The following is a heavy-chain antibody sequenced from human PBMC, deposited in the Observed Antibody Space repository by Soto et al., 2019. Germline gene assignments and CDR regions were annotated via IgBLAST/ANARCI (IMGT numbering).Heavy chain of an antibody. V-gene: IGHV1-18*01. CDR1: GYTFTSYG. J-gene: IGHJ3*02. D-gene: IGHD6-6*01. CDR3: ARATSHSSSSAFDI. CDR2: ISAYNGNT. Sequence: GASVKVSCKASGYTFTSYGISWVRQAPGQGLEWMGWISAYNGNTNYAQKLQGRVTMTTDTSTSTAYMELRSLRSDDTAVYYCARATSHSSSSAFDIWGQGTMVTVSS.